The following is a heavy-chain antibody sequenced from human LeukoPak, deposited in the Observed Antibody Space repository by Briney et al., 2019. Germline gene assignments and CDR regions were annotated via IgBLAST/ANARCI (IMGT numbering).Heavy chain of an antibody. CDR1: GFTFSSYE. J-gene: IGHJ4*02. CDR3: ARVGRSGWTPLSDY. CDR2: ISSSGSNI. V-gene: IGHV3-48*03. D-gene: IGHD6-19*01. Sequence: GGSLRLSCAASGFTFSSYEMKWVRQAPGKGLEWVSYISSSGSNIYYAGSVKGRFTISRDNAKNSLYLQMDSLRAEDTAVYYCARVGRSGWTPLSDYWGQGTLVTVSS.